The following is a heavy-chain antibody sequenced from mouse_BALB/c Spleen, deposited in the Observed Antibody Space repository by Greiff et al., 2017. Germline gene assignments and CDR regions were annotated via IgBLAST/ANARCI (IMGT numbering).Heavy chain of an antibody. D-gene: IGHD2-3*01. CDR1: GFTFSSYG. CDR2: ISSGGSYT. J-gene: IGHJ1*01. V-gene: IGHV5-6*01. CDR3: ARHDDGYYLWYFDV. Sequence: EVHLVESGGDLVKPGGSLKLSCAASGFTFSSYGMSWVRQTPDKRLEWVATISSGGSYTYYPDSVKGRFTISRDNAKNTLYLQMSSLKSEDTAMYYCARHDDGYYLWYFDVWGAGTTVTVSS.